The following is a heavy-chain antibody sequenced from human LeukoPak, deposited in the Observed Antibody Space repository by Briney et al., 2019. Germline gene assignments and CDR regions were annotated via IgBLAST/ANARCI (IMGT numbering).Heavy chain of an antibody. D-gene: IGHD6-19*01. CDR2: INTDGSSP. CDR1: GFTFSSYW. Sequence: PGGSLRLSCAASGFTFSSYWMHWVRQAPGKGLVWVSRINTDGSSPTYADSVKGRFTISRDNAQNSLYLQMGSLRAEDTAIYYCARALYNTGWYPDYFDSWGQGTLVTVSS. V-gene: IGHV3-74*01. CDR3: ARALYNTGWYPDYFDS. J-gene: IGHJ4*02.